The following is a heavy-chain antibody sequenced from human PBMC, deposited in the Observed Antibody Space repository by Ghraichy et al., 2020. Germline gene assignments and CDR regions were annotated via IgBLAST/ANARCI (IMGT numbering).Heavy chain of an antibody. D-gene: IGHD4-17*01. J-gene: IGHJ4*02. V-gene: IGHV3-23*01. Sequence: GSLNISCAASGFTFSSYAMSWVRQAPGKGLEWVAVISGGGDTTYYADSVKGRFTISRDNSKNTLYMQMDSLRDEDTAVYYCAKIGDYGDYVGYFDHWGQGTLVTVSS. CDR3: AKIGDYGDYVGYFDH. CDR2: ISGGGDTT. CDR1: GFTFSSYA.